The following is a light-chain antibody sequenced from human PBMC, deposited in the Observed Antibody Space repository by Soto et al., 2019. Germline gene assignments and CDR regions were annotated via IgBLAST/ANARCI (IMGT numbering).Light chain of an antibody. CDR3: QQYNSMLS. CDR2: DAS. Sequence: DIQMTQSPSSLSASVGDRVTIACQSSHDVSRNLDWFQQKPGEAPKLLIDDASNLERGVPSRISASGSGTDFTFTISSLQPEDVATYYCQQYNSMLSFGGGTEIELK. CDR1: HDVSRN. J-gene: IGKJ4*01. V-gene: IGKV1-33*01.